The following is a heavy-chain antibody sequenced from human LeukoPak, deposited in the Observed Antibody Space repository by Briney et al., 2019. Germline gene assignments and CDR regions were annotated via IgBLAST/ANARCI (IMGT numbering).Heavy chain of an antibody. CDR3: ARKGGHFDY. J-gene: IGHJ4*02. Sequence: PSETLSPTCTVSGDSINYYYWSWIRQSPGKGLEWIGYVYYNGSAKYNPSLKSRVTISVDMSKNQFSLKVSSVTAADTAIYYCARKGGHFDYWGQGTLVTVS. V-gene: IGHV4-59*01. D-gene: IGHD2-15*01. CDR2: VYYNGSA. CDR1: GDSINYYY.